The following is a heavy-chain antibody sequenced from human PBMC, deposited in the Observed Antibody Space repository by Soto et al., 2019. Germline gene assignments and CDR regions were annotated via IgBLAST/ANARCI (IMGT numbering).Heavy chain of an antibody. CDR2: IKSKTDGGTT. Sequence: GGSLRLSCAASGFTFSNAWMSWVRQAPGKGLEWVGRIKSKTDGGTTDYAAPVKGRFTISRDDSKNTLYLQMNSLKTEDTAVYYCTTPTGSFSDSSGYYLYGMDVWGQGTTVTVSS. CDR1: GFTFSNAW. V-gene: IGHV3-15*01. J-gene: IGHJ6*02. CDR3: TTPTGSFSDSSGYYLYGMDV. D-gene: IGHD3-22*01.